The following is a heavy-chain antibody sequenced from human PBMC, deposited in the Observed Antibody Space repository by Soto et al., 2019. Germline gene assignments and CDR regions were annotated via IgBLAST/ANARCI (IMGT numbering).Heavy chain of an antibody. CDR3: AREAQTRDDIVATIRLDY. Sequence: GGSLRLSCAASGFTFSSYAMHWVHQAPGKGLEWVAVISYDGSNKYYADSVKGRFTISRDNSKNTLYLQMNSLRAEDTAVYYCAREAQTRDDIVATIRLDYWGQGTLVTVSS. CDR2: ISYDGSNK. CDR1: GFTFSSYA. J-gene: IGHJ4*02. V-gene: IGHV3-30-3*01. D-gene: IGHD5-12*01.